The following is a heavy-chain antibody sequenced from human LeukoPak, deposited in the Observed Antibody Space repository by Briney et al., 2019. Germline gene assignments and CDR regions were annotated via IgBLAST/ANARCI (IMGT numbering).Heavy chain of an antibody. J-gene: IGHJ3*02. CDR3: AVGELYFGDAFDI. Sequence: SETLSLTCTVSGGSISSGSYYWSWIRQPAGKGLEWIGRIYTSGSTHYNPSLKSRVTISVDTSKNQFSLKLSSVTAADTAVYYCAVGELYFGDAFDIWGQGTMVTVSS. D-gene: IGHD3-10*01. CDR1: GGSISSGSYY. V-gene: IGHV4-61*02. CDR2: IYTSGST.